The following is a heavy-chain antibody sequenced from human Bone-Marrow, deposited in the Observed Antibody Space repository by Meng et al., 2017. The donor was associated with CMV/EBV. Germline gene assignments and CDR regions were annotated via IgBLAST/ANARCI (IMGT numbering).Heavy chain of an antibody. D-gene: IGHD3-22*01. CDR3: ARERLRSSGYYRPLGY. V-gene: IGHV1-2*02. CDR2: INPNSGGT. Sequence: ASVKVSCKASGYTFTGYYMHWVRQAPGQGLEWMGWINPNSGGTNYAQKFQGRVTMTRDTSISTAYMELSRLRSDDTAVYYCARERLRSSGYYRPLGYWGQGPLVTLYS. J-gene: IGHJ4*02. CDR1: GYTFTGYY.